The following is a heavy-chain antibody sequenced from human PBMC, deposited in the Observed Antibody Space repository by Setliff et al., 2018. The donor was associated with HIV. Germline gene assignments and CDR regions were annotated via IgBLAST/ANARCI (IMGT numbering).Heavy chain of an antibody. V-gene: IGHV5-51*01. CDR2: IYPGDSDT. Sequence: PGESLKISCKGSGYSFTSYWIGWVRQMPGKGLEWMGIIYPGDSDTRYSPSFQGQVTISADKSISTAYLQWSSLKASDTAMYYCARTTGQSAYYYYGIDVWGQGTTVTVSS. J-gene: IGHJ6*02. CDR3: ARTTGQSAYYYYGIDV. CDR1: GYSFTSYW.